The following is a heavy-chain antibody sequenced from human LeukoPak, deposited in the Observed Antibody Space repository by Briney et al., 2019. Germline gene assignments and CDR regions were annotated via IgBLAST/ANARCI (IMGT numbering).Heavy chain of an antibody. Sequence: SETLSLTCAVYGGSFSGYYWSWIRQPPGKGLEWIGEINHSGSTNYNPSLKSRVTISVDTSKNQFSLKLSSVTAADTAVYYCARVSGYEDYWGQGTLVTVSS. J-gene: IGHJ4*02. CDR2: INHSGST. CDR3: ARVSGYEDY. D-gene: IGHD5-12*01. V-gene: IGHV4-34*01. CDR1: GGSFSGYY.